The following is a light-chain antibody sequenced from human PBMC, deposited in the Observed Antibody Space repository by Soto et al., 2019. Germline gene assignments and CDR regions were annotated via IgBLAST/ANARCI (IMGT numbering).Light chain of an antibody. Sequence: EIVLTQSPGTLSLSPGERATLSCRASQSVSSNYLAWYQQIPGQAPRLLIYGVSSRAAGIPDRFSGSGSGTDFTLTISSLEPEDFAVYYCQQRKNWQVTFGQGTRREIK. J-gene: IGKJ5*01. CDR1: QSVSSNY. CDR2: GVS. CDR3: QQRKNWQVT. V-gene: IGKV3D-20*02.